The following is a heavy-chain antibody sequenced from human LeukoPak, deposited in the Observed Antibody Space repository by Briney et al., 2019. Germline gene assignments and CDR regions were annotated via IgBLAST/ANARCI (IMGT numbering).Heavy chain of an antibody. D-gene: IGHD2-15*01. J-gene: IGHJ4*02. CDR2: IYYSGST. CDR1: GGSINSYY. Sequence: SETLSLTCTVSGGSINSYYWSWIRQPPGKGLECIGYIYYSGSTNYNPSLKSRVTISVETSKNQFSLKLSSVTAADTAVYYCARSDYSTYFDYWGQGTLVTVSS. V-gene: IGHV4-59*01. CDR3: ARSDYSTYFDY.